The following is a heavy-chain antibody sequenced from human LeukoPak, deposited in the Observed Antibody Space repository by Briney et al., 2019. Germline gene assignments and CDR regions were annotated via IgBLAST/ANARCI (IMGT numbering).Heavy chain of an antibody. CDR3: ASHRGYSGYDLDY. J-gene: IGHJ4*02. CDR2: VFTSGIT. D-gene: IGHD5-12*01. Sequence: SETLSLTFPVSGGSTIGGSCYGSWMRQPAGKGLEWIGRVFTSGITNYNPSLKSRVTISVDTSKNQFSLKLSSVTAADTAVYFCASHRGYSGYDLDYWGQGTLVTVSS. CDR1: GGSTIGGSCY. V-gene: IGHV4-61*02.